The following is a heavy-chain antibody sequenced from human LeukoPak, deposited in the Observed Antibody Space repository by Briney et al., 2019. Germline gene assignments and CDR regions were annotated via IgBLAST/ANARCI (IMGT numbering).Heavy chain of an antibody. Sequence: MLGESLKISCKGSGYSFTSYWIGWVRQMPGKGLGWMGIIYPGDSDTRYSPSFQGQVTISADKSISTAYLQWSSLKASDTAMYYWARRKASSYYYDSSGPDDAFDIWGQGTMVTVSS. CDR1: GYSFTSYW. CDR3: ARRKASSYYYDSSGPDDAFDI. D-gene: IGHD3-22*01. V-gene: IGHV5-51*01. CDR2: IYPGDSDT. J-gene: IGHJ3*02.